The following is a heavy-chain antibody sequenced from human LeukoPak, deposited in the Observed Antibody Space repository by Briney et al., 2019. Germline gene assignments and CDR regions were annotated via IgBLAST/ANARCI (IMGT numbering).Heavy chain of an antibody. V-gene: IGHV3-11*05. CDR1: GFTFSDDY. CDR2: IGSSSAYT. CDR3: ARGGLIRGDGYCPVGF. D-gene: IGHD5-24*01. J-gene: IGHJ4*02. Sequence: PGGSLRLSCAASGFTFSDDYMSWIRQAPGKGLEWVSYIGSSSAYTNYADSVNGRFTISRDNAKQSLFLQMNSLRAEDTAVYYCARGGLIRGDGYCPVGFWGQGALVTVSS.